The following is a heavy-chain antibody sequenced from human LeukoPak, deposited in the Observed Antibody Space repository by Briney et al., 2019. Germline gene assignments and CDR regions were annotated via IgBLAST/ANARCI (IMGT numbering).Heavy chain of an antibody. V-gene: IGHV1-2*02. Sequence: ASVKVSCKASGYIFTGYYMHWVRQAPGQGLEWMGWINPKSGGTNYAQKFQGRVTMTRDTSISTAYMELSRLRSDDTAVYYCARLRLGELSSGFDYWGQGTLVTVSS. CDR1: GYIFTGYY. J-gene: IGHJ4*02. CDR2: INPKSGGT. D-gene: IGHD3-16*02. CDR3: ARLRLGELSSGFDY.